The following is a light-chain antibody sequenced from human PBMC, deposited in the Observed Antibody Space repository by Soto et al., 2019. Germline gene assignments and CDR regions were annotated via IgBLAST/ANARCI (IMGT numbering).Light chain of an antibody. CDR1: QSVSNNY. CDR3: QQYGGSLPIT. V-gene: IGKV3-20*01. J-gene: IGKJ5*01. CDR2: GAS. Sequence: DILLTQSPGTLSLSPGERATLSCRASQSVSNNYLAWYQHRPGQAPRLLIYGASSRAAGIPDRFSGIGSGTDFTLTISRLEPEDFAVYYCQQYGGSLPITFGQGTRLEIK.